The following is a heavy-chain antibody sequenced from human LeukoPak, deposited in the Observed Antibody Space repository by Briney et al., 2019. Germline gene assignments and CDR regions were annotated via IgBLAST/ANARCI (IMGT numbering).Heavy chain of an antibody. D-gene: IGHD5-12*01. CDR2: MNPNSGNT. J-gene: IGHJ5*02. CDR3: ARGGGYANWFDP. CDR1: GYTFTSYD. Sequence: ASVKVSCKASGYTFTSYDINWVRQATAQGLEWMGWMNPNSGNTGYAQKFQGRVTMTRNTSISTAYMELSSLRSEDTAVYYCARGGGYANWFDPWGQGTLVTVSS. V-gene: IGHV1-8*01.